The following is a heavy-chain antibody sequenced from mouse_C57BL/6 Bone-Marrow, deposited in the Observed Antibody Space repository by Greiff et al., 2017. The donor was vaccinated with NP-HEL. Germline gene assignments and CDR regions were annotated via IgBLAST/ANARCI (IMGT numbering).Heavy chain of an antibody. CDR1: RLSLPSHG. Sequence: QVQLQQSGPGLLQPSQSLSITCTVSRLSLPSHGVHWVRQSPGKGLEWLGVTWCGGSTDYNAAFISRLNISKDNSKSQVFFTMNSLQADETAIYYCARGGYYALDYWGQGTPVTVSA. CDR2: TWCGGST. CDR3: ARGGYYALDY. V-gene: IGHV2-2*01. J-gene: IGHJ4*01.